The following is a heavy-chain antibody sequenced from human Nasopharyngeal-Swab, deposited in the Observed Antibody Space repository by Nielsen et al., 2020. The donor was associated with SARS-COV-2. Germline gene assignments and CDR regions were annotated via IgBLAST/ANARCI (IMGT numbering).Heavy chain of an antibody. Sequence: GGSLRLSCAASGFTFGSYGMHWVRQAPGKGLEWVAVIWYDGSNKYYADSVKGRFTISRDNSKNTLYLQMNSLRAEDTAVYYCARDLGVYAILHYMDVWGKGTTVTVSS. CDR2: IWYDGSNK. D-gene: IGHD2-8*02. J-gene: IGHJ6*03. CDR3: ARDLGVYAILHYMDV. V-gene: IGHV3-33*01. CDR1: GFTFGSYG.